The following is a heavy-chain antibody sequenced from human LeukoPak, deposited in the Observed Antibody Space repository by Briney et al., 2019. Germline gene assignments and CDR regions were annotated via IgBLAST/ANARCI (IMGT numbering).Heavy chain of an antibody. CDR3: ARGVGGGSSWYNF. J-gene: IGHJ4*02. Sequence: GGSLRLSCVASGFTFSNFAMHWVRQAPGKGLEWVTLISFDGSNKYYADSVKVRFTVSRDNSKNTLYLQMNSLRAEDTAVYYCARGVGGGSSWYNFWGQGSLVTVSS. CDR2: ISFDGSNK. V-gene: IGHV3-30-3*01. CDR1: GFTFSNFA. D-gene: IGHD6-13*01.